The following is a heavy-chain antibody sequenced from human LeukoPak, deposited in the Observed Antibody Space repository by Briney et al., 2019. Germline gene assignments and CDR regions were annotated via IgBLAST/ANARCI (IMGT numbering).Heavy chain of an antibody. CDR2: IYHSGST. Sequence: SQTLSLTCAVSGGSISSGGYSWSWIRQPPGKGLEWIGYIYHSGSTYYNPSLKSRVTISVDRSKNQFSLKLSSVTAADTAVYYCARGESSAPVAPGNWFDPWGQGTLVTVSS. V-gene: IGHV4-30-2*01. CDR1: GGSISSGGYS. D-gene: IGHD3-22*01. CDR3: ARGESSAPVAPGNWFDP. J-gene: IGHJ5*02.